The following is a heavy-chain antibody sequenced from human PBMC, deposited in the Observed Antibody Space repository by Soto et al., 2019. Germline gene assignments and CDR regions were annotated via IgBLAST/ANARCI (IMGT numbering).Heavy chain of an antibody. CDR2: IYPGDSDT. J-gene: IGHJ6*02. D-gene: IGHD3-9*01. Sequence: GESLKISCKASGYSFTTYWIGWVRQMPGKGQEWMGIIYPGDSDTRYSPSFKGQVTISADKSISTAYLQWSSLKASDTAKYYCARHFLITYYDILTGSKAPSPYYSYGMDVWGQGTTVTVSS. CDR1: GYSFTTYW. CDR3: ARHFLITYYDILTGSKAPSPYYSYGMDV. V-gene: IGHV5-51*01.